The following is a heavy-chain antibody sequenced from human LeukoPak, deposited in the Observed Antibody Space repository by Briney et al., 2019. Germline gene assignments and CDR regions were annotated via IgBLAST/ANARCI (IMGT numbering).Heavy chain of an antibody. D-gene: IGHD3-10*01. CDR3: ARVRGSGSYYYSWFDP. J-gene: IGHJ5*02. V-gene: IGHV4-39*07. Sequence: SETLSLTCTVSGGSISSSSYYWGWIRQPPGKGLEWIGSIYYSGSTYYNPSLKSRVTISVDTSKNQFSLKLSSVTAADTAVYYCARVRGSGSYYYSWFDPWGQGTLVTASS. CDR2: IYYSGST. CDR1: GGSISSSSYY.